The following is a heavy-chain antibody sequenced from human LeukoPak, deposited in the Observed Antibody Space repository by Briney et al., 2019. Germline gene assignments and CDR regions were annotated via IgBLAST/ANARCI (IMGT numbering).Heavy chain of an antibody. CDR1: GYTFTGYY. Sequence: ASVKVSCKASGYTFTGYYMHWVRQAPGQGLEWMGWINPNSGGTNYAQKFQGWVTMTRDTSISTAYMELSRLRSDDTAVYYCARDSGLYGDSPQFDYWGQGTLVTVSS. J-gene: IGHJ4*02. V-gene: IGHV1-2*04. D-gene: IGHD4-17*01. CDR2: INPNSGGT. CDR3: ARDSGLYGDSPQFDY.